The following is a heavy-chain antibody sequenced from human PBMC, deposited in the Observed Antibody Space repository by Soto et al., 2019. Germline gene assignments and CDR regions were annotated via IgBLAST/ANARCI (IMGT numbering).Heavy chain of an antibody. V-gene: IGHV2-26*01. CDR1: GFSLSNARMG. CDR3: ARIQEGYDSSGYYLLFDY. Sequence: GSGPTLVNPTETLTLTCTVSGFSLSNARMGVSWIRQPPGKALEWLAHIFSNDEKSYSTSLKSRLTISKDTSKSQVVLTMTNMDPVDTATYYCARIQEGYDSSGYYLLFDYWGQGTLVTVSS. D-gene: IGHD3-22*01. CDR2: IFSNDEK. J-gene: IGHJ4*02.